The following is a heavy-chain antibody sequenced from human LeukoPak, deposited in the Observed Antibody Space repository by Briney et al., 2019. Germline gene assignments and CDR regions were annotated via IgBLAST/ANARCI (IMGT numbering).Heavy chain of an antibody. Sequence: PGGSLRLSCVASGFAFRNNAMSWVRQAPGKGLEWVSLISDSGASTNYADSVKGRFTISRDNSKNTLYLQMNTLRAEDTAIYYCASSYGSSAYYPFDYWGQGTLVTVFS. J-gene: IGHJ4*02. D-gene: IGHD3-22*01. V-gene: IGHV3-23*01. CDR1: GFAFRNNA. CDR2: ISDSGAST. CDR3: ASSYGSSAYYPFDY.